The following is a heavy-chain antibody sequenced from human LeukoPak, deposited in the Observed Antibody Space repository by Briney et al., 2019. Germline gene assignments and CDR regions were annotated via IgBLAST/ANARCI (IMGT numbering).Heavy chain of an antibody. CDR2: IYSSGST. CDR3: ARIYYYDSSGYYWFDP. D-gene: IGHD3-22*01. V-gene: IGHV4-59*01. CDR1: GGSISSYS. Sequence: PSETLSLTCTVSGGSISSYSWTWIRQPPGKGLEWIGYIYSSGSTNYNPSLESRVTISVDTSKNQFSLKLSSVTAADTAVYYCARIYYYDSSGYYWFDPWGQGTLVTVSS. J-gene: IGHJ5*02.